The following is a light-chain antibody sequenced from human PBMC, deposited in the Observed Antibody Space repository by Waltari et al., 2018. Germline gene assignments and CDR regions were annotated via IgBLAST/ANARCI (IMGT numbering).Light chain of an antibody. J-gene: IGLJ2*01. CDR1: SLRSYY. CDR3: NSRDSSGNHLV. V-gene: IGLV3-19*01. CDR2: GKN. Sequence: SSELTQDPAVSVALGQTVRITCQGDSLRSYYASWYQQTPGQAPVLVIYGKNNRPSGIPDRCSGSSSGNTASLTITGAQAEDEADYYCNSRDSSGNHLVFGGGTKLTVL.